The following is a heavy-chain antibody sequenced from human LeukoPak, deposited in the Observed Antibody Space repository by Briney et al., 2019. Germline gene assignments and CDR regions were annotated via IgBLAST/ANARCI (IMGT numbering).Heavy chain of an antibody. D-gene: IGHD3-3*01. CDR1: GGSISSGSYY. J-gene: IGHJ4*02. Sequence: SETLSLTCTVSGGSISSGSYYWGWIRQPPGKGLEWVGTIYFGGSAYYNPSLKGRVTISVDTSKNQFSLKLNSVTAADTAVYYCARGLRSVDYWGQGTLVTVSS. CDR2: IYFGGSA. CDR3: ARGLRSVDY. V-gene: IGHV4-39*07.